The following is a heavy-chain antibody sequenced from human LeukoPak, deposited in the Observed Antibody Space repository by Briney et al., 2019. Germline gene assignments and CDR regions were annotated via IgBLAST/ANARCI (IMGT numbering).Heavy chain of an antibody. V-gene: IGHV1-2*02. CDR1: GYTFTNFR. D-gene: IGHD2-21*02. J-gene: IGHJ4*02. Sequence: ASVKVSCKASGYTFTNFRISWVRQAPGQGLEWMGWINPNSGGTNYAQKFQGRVTMTRDTSISTAYMELSRLRSDDTAVYYCARGDIVVVTLGYWGQGTLVTVSS. CDR3: ARGDIVVVTLGY. CDR2: INPNSGGT.